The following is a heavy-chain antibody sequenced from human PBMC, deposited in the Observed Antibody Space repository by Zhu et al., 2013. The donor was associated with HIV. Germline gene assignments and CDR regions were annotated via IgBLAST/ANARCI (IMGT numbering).Heavy chain of an antibody. Sequence: QVQLVQSGTEVKKPGASVKISCKTSGYTFSDYYVHWVRQAPGQGLEWLGMVNPSGGASIYGQSFQDKITLTAATSTATVYMDLNNLKSDDTAVYYCAREDRRLMAALDYWGQGTLVTISS. J-gene: IGHJ4*02. D-gene: IGHD6-19*01. V-gene: IGHV1-46*01. CDR1: GYTFSDYY. CDR2: VNPSGGAS. CDR3: AREDRRLMAALDY.